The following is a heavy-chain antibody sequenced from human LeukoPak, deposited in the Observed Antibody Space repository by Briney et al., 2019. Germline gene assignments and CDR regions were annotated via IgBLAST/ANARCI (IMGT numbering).Heavy chain of an antibody. CDR2: IYNGVNT. CDR3: ARSRAFNSGAFDP. D-gene: IGHD1-26*01. J-gene: IGHJ5*02. Sequence: PSETLSLTCIVSGASVSSASYWTWIRQPPGKGVEWIAHIYNGVNTNYNPSLKSRVTISVDTSKNQFSLRLNSVTAADTAVYYCARSRAFNSGAFDPWGQGSLVTVSS. V-gene: IGHV4-61*01. CDR1: GASVSSASY.